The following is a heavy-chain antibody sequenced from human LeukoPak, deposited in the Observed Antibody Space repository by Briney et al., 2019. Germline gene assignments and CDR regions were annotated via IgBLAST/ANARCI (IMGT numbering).Heavy chain of an antibody. CDR1: GYTFTVYY. CDR3: ARRVGYDSSGYYYVSTGSLVY. V-gene: IGHV1-2*06. J-gene: IGHJ4*02. Sequence: GASVEVSCKASGYTFTVYYMHWVRQAPGQGLELMGRINPNSGGTNYSQKFQGRVVMTRDTSISTAYMELSRLRSDATAVYYCARRVGYDSSGYYYVSTGSLVYWGQGNLVTVSS. D-gene: IGHD3-22*01. CDR2: INPNSGGT.